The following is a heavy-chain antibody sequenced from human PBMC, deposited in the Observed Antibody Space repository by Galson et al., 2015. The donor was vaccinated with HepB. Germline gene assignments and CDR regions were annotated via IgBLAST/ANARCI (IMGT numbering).Heavy chain of an antibody. J-gene: IGHJ4*02. D-gene: IGHD6-19*01. CDR3: ARDGRYASGWYADS. V-gene: IGHV4-4*07. Sequence: ETLSLTCTVSGSLRSNYWSWIRQPAGKGLEWIGHIYSTGSTNYNPSLKSRVTMTVDTSRNQLSLHLSSVTAADTALYYCARDGRYASGWYADSWGQGILVTVAS. CDR1: GSLRSNY. CDR2: IYSTGST.